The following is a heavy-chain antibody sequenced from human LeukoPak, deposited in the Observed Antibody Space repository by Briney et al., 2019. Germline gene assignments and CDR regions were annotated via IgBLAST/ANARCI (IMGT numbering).Heavy chain of an antibody. J-gene: IGHJ4*02. Sequence: ASVKVSCKASGYTFTSSAMNWVRQAPGQGLEWMGWIATNTGNPTYAQGFTGRFVFSLETSVSTAYLQISSLNAEDTAVYYCARGYTKDMTSVTHFDYWGQGTLVTVSS. CDR1: GYTFTSSA. V-gene: IGHV7-4-1*02. CDR2: IATNTGNP. D-gene: IGHD4-17*01. CDR3: ARGYTKDMTSVTHFDY.